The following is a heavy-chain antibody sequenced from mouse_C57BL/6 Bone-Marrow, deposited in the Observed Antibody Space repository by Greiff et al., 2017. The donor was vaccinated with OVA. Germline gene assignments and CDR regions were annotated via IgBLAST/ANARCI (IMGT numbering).Heavy chain of an antibody. CDR2: ISSGGSYT. V-gene: IGHV5-6*02. CDR1: GFTFSSYG. J-gene: IGHJ1*03. CDR3: ARRSFYWYFDV. Sequence: EVKVVESGGDLVKPGGSLKLSCAASGFTFSSYGMSWVRQTPDKRLEWVATISSGGSYTYYPDSVKGRFTISRDNAKNTLYLQMSSLKSEDTAMYYCARRSFYWYFDVWGTGTTVTVSS.